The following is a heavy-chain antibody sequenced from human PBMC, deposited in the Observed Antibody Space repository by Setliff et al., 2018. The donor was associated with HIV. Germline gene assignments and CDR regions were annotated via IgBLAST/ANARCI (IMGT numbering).Heavy chain of an antibody. Sequence: GESLKISCAASGFTFSSYSMNWVRQAPGKGLEWVSYISSSSSYTHYADSVKGRFTISRDNVKNSLYLQMNSLRAEDTAAYYCARDRYSGSSTDYWGQGTLVTVSS. V-gene: IGHV3-21*01. CDR3: ARDRYSGSSTDY. D-gene: IGHD1-26*01. CDR2: ISSSSSYT. J-gene: IGHJ4*02. CDR1: GFTFSSYS.